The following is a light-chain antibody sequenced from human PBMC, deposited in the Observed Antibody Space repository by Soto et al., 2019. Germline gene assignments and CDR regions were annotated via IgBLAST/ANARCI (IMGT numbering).Light chain of an antibody. Sequence: DIQMTQSPSSLSASVGDRVTITCRASQGIRDALGWYQQKPGKAPKRLIYAASSLQSGVPSRFSGSGSGTEFTLTISSLPPEDFATDYCLQHNSYPQTFGQGTKVEIK. J-gene: IGKJ1*01. CDR3: LQHNSYPQT. V-gene: IGKV1-17*01. CDR2: AAS. CDR1: QGIRDA.